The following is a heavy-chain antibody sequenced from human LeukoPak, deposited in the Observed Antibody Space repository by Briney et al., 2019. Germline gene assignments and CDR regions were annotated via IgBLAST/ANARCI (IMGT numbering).Heavy chain of an antibody. CDR3: AREVYYYGSGSYFNY. CDR1: GGSISSYY. CDR2: IYTSGST. D-gene: IGHD3-10*01. V-gene: IGHV4-4*07. Sequence: SETLSLTCTVSGGSISSYYWSWIRQPAGKGLEGIGRIYTSGSTNYNPSLKSRVTMSVDTSKNQFSLKLSSVTAADTAVYYCAREVYYYGSGSYFNYWGQGTLVTVSS. J-gene: IGHJ4*02.